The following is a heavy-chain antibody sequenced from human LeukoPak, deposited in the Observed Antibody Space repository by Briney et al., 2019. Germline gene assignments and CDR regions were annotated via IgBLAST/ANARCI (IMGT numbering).Heavy chain of an antibody. J-gene: IGHJ5*02. CDR1: GGSFSGYY. D-gene: IGHD6-6*01. Sequence: SETLSLTCAVYGGSFSGYYWSWIRQPPGKGLEWIGYIYYSGSTNYNPSLKSRVTISVDTSKNQFSLKLSSVTAADTAVYYCARRSRAGWFDPWGQGTLVTVSS. V-gene: IGHV4-59*01. CDR3: ARRSRAGWFDP. CDR2: IYYSGST.